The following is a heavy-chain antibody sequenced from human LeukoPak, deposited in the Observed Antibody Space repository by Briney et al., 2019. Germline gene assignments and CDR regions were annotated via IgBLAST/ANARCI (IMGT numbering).Heavy chain of an antibody. CDR1: GGSISSYC. J-gene: IGHJ5*02. D-gene: IGHD3-10*01. CDR3: ARDRRYYYGPGPNHSPTNWFDP. V-gene: IGHV4-59*01. CDR2: IYYSGST. Sequence: SETLSLTCTVSGGSISSYCWSWIRQPPGKGLEWIGYIYYSGSTNYNPSLKSRVTISVDTSKNQFSLKLSSVTAADTAVYYCARDRRYYYGPGPNHSPTNWFDPWGQGTLVTVSS.